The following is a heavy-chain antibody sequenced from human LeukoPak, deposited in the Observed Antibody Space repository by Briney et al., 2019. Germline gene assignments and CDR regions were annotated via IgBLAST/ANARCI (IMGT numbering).Heavy chain of an antibody. CDR2: LIPIFGTA. CDR1: GRTFSSYA. CDR3: ARGGSIAAARRYYYYYMDV. D-gene: IGHD6-13*01. Sequence: SVKFSCKASGRTFSSYAISWARQAPGQGLGWMGGLIPIFGTANDAQKFQGRVTITAEESTSTAYMELSSLRSEDTAVYYCARGGSIAAARRYYYYYMDVWGKGTTVTISS. V-gene: IGHV1-69*13. J-gene: IGHJ6*03.